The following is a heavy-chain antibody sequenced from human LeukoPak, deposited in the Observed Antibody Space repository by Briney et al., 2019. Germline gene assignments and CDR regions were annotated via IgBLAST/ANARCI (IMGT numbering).Heavy chain of an antibody. Sequence: PGGSLRLSCAASGFTLSSYWMSWVRQAPGKGLEWVANIKHDGNEKYYADSVKGRFTISRDNAKNSLYLQMNSLRAEDTAVYHCARLSGSYYSSHAFDIWGQGTMVTVSS. CDR2: IKHDGNEK. D-gene: IGHD1-26*01. J-gene: IGHJ3*02. CDR1: GFTLSSYW. CDR3: ARLSGSYYSSHAFDI. V-gene: IGHV3-7*01.